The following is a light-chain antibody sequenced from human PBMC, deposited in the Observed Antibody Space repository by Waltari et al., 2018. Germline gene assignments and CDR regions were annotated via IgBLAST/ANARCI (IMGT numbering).Light chain of an antibody. J-gene: IGKJ4*01. CDR1: QSVNTY. V-gene: IGKV3-11*01. CDR2: DAS. CDR3: QQRSNWRT. Sequence: EMVLTQSPATLSLSPGERATLSCRASQSVNTYIAWYQQNPGHAPRLLIYDASIRATASPARFSGSGSGTDFTLTISSLDPEDFAVYYCQQRSNWRTFGGGTKVEIK.